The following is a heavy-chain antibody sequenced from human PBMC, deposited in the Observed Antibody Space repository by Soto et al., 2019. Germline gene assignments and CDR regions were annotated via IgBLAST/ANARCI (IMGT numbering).Heavy chain of an antibody. CDR3: ARVPYGSGSAWYFDL. CDR1: GFSFSSCS. Sequence: EVQLVEFGGGLVKPGGSLRLSCAASGFSFSSCSMNWVRQAPGKGLEWVSSISGDSNYIYDADSVKGRFTISRDNAKNSLYLHINSLRAEDTVVYYCARVPYGSGSAWYFDLWGRGTLVTVSS. V-gene: IGHV3-21*01. J-gene: IGHJ2*01. D-gene: IGHD6-19*01. CDR2: ISGDSNYI.